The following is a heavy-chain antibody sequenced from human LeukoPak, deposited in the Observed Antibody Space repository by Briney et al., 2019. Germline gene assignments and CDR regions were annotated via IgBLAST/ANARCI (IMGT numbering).Heavy chain of an antibody. Sequence: SETLSLTCGVSGNFISRGYYWAWIRQPPGKGLEWIGSIYNSGSTYYNPSLKSRVTMSVEMSKNQFPLKLSSVTAADTAVYYYARNSSGWSPLGEIQSAPHCFDYWGQGTLVTVSS. V-gene: IGHV4-38-2*01. CDR3: ARNSSGWSPLGEIQSAPHCFDY. D-gene: IGHD6-19*01. CDR2: IYNSGST. CDR1: GNFISRGYY. J-gene: IGHJ4*02.